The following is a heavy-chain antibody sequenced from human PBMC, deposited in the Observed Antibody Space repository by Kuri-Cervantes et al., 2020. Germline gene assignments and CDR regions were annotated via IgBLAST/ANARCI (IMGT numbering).Heavy chain of an antibody. Sequence: LRLSCTVSGGSISSGDYYWSWIRQPPGKGLEWIGYIYYSGSTYYNPSLKSRVTISVDTSKNQFSLKLSSVTAADTAVYYCARVLVRYDWIYSDYWGQGTLVTVSS. CDR2: IYYSGST. CDR1: GGSISSGDYY. D-gene: IGHD3-3*01. CDR3: ARVLVRYDWIYSDY. V-gene: IGHV4-30-4*01. J-gene: IGHJ4*02.